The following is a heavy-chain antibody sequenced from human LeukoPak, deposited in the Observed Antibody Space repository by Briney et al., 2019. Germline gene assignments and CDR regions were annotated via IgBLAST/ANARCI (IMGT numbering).Heavy chain of an antibody. CDR1: GGSFSGYC. D-gene: IGHD2-15*01. Sequence: KPSETLSLTCAVYGGSFSGYCWSWIRQPPGKGLEWIGEINHSGSTNYNPSLKSRVTISVDTSKNQFSLKLSSVTAADTAVYYCARAVVGSRDYWGQGTLVTVSS. J-gene: IGHJ4*02. V-gene: IGHV4-34*01. CDR3: ARAVVGSRDY. CDR2: INHSGST.